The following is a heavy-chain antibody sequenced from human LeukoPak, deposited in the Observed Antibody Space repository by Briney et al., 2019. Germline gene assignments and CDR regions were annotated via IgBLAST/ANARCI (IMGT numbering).Heavy chain of an antibody. CDR3: ARAVAGRSYFDY. D-gene: IGHD6-19*01. CDR2: INAGSSNT. CDR1: GYTFTSYA. V-gene: IGHV1-3*01. Sequence: ASVKVSCKASGYTFTSYAMHWVRQAPGQRLEWMGWINAGSSNTKYSQKFQGRVTITRDTSASTAYMELSSLRSEDAAVYYCARAVAGRSYFDYWGQGTLVTVSS. J-gene: IGHJ4*02.